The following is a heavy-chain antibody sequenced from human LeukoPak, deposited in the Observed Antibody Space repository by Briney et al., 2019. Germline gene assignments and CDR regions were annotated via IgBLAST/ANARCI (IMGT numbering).Heavy chain of an antibody. CDR3: AKDVGCSSTSCYRGYSDY. D-gene: IGHD2-2*01. Sequence: GGSLRLSCAASGFTFSSYGMSWVRQAPGKGLEWVSAISGSGGDTFYADSVKGRFTISRDNSKNTLYLQMNSLRAEDTAVYYCAKDVGCSSTSCYRGYSDYWGQGTLVTVSS. J-gene: IGHJ4*02. V-gene: IGHV3-23*01. CDR2: ISGSGGDT. CDR1: GFTFSSYG.